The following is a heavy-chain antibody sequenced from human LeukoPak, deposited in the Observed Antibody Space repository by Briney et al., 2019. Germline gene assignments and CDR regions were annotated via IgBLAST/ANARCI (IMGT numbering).Heavy chain of an antibody. V-gene: IGHV1-18*01. CDR1: GYTFITYG. Sequence: EASVKVSCKASGYTFITYGISWVRQAPGQGLEWMGWISAYNGNTKYAQKFQGRVTMTTDTSTSTAYMELRSLTSDDTAVYYCARDRLDIVVVPAALGYYYYYMDVWGKGTTVTVSS. CDR2: ISAYNGNT. D-gene: IGHD2-2*03. CDR3: ARDRLDIVVVPAALGYYYYYMDV. J-gene: IGHJ6*03.